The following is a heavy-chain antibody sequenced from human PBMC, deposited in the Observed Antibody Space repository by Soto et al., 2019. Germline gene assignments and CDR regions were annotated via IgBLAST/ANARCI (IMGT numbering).Heavy chain of an antibody. CDR1: GYTLTELS. J-gene: IGHJ6*02. D-gene: IGHD1-26*01. Sequence: QVQLVQSGAEVKKPGASVKVSCKVSGYTLTELSMHWVRQAPGKGLEWMGGFDPEDGETIYAQKFQGRVTMTEDTSTDTAYMELSSLRAEDTAVYYCATQVPSIVGANIYYYCYYGMDVLGQGTTGTVSS. CDR3: ATQVPSIVGANIYYYCYYGMDV. V-gene: IGHV1-24*01. CDR2: FDPEDGET.